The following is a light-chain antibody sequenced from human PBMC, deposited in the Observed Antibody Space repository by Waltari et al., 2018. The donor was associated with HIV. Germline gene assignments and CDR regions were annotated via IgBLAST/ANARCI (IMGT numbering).Light chain of an antibody. CDR2: EVN. Sequence: QSALTQPPSASGSPGQSVTISCTGTSTDIASYNYVSWYQQHPGKDPKLIIYEVNKRPSGVPDRFSGSKSGDTASLTVSGLQAEDEADYYCSSYAGSNIVLFGGGTKLTVL. J-gene: IGLJ2*01. V-gene: IGLV2-8*01. CDR3: SSYAGSNIVL. CDR1: STDIASYNY.